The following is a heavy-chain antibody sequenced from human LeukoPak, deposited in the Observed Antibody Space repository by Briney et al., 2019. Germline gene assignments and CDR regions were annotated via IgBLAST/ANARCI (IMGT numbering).Heavy chain of an antibody. CDR1: GFTFSSYS. V-gene: IGHV3-21*04. D-gene: IGHD3-10*01. J-gene: IGHJ6*03. CDR3: AKGVSGSGSYVEVRRFHYYMDV. CDR2: ISSSSSYI. Sequence: GGSLRLSCAASGFTFSSYSMNWVRQAPGKGLEWVSSISSSSSYIYYADSVKGRFTISRDNSKNTLYLQMNSLRAEDTAVYYCAKGVSGSGSYVEVRRFHYYMDVWGKGTTVTISS.